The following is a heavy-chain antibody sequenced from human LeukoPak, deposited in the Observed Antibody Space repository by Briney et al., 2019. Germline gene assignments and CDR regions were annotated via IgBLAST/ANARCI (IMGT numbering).Heavy chain of an antibody. CDR2: ISAYNGNT. J-gene: IGHJ4*02. Sequence: GASVKVSCKASGYTFTTYGISWVRQAPGQGLEWMGWISAYNGNTNYAQKFQGRVTMTADTSTSTAYMELRSLRSDDTAVYYCARGSTARYYCDSSGYYRGAVDYWGQGTLVTISS. D-gene: IGHD3-22*01. V-gene: IGHV1-18*01. CDR1: GYTFTTYG. CDR3: ARGSTARYYCDSSGYYRGAVDY.